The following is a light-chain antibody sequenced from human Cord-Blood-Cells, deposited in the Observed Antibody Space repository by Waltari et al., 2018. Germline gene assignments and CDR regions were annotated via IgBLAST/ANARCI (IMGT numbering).Light chain of an antibody. CDR2: DAS. CDR3: QQRSNWPRT. Sequence: EIVLTQSPATLSFSPGEIATLSCRASQSFSSYLAWYQQKPGQAPRLLIYDASNRATGIPARFSGSGSGTDFTLTISSLEPEDFAVYYCQQRSNWPRTFGQGTKVEIK. J-gene: IGKJ1*01. CDR1: QSFSSY. V-gene: IGKV3-11*01.